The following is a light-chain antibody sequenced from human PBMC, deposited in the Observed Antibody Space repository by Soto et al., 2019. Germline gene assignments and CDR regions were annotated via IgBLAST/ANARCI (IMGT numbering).Light chain of an antibody. Sequence: EIVLTQSPATLSLSPGESATLSCRASQSVSSYLAWYQQKPGQAPRLLIYDASNRATGTPARFSGSGSGTDFTLTISSLEPEDFAVYYCQQRSNWPWTFGQGTKVDIK. V-gene: IGKV3-11*01. CDR1: QSVSSY. CDR3: QQRSNWPWT. J-gene: IGKJ1*01. CDR2: DAS.